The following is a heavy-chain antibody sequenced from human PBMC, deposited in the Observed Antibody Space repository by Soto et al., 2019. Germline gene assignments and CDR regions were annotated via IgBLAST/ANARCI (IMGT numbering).Heavy chain of an antibody. Sequence: EVQLVESGGGLVQPGGSLRLSCAASGFTFGTYEMNWVRQASGKGLEWVSYISRSGSTIYYADSVKGRFTISRDNAKNSLYLQLNSLRAEDTAVYYCARDPSLSSSSYLSYYYGMDVWGQGTTVTVSS. CDR2: ISRSGSTI. CDR1: GFTFGTYE. V-gene: IGHV3-48*03. D-gene: IGHD6-6*01. J-gene: IGHJ6*02. CDR3: ARDPSLSSSSYLSYYYGMDV.